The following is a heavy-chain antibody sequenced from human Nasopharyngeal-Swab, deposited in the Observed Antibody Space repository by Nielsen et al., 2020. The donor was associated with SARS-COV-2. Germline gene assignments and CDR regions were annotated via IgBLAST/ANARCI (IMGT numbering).Heavy chain of an antibody. J-gene: IGHJ3*02. D-gene: IGHD1-7*01. V-gene: IGHV1-69*13. CDR2: IIPMFGTA. CDR3: ARDRAPYDWNYDLRAQATDAFDI. Sequence: SVKVSCKTSGGTFSNYAISWVRQAPGQGLEWMGGIIPMFGTADYAQKFQGRVTITADESTSTVNMELSSLRSEDTAVYYCARDRAPYDWNYDLRAQATDAFDIWGQGTMVTVSS. CDR1: GGTFSNYA.